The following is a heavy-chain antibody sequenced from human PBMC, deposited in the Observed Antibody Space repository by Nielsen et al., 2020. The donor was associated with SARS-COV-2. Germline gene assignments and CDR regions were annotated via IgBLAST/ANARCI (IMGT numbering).Heavy chain of an antibody. CDR2: LSNSGGHK. CDR1: GFTFRDYY. Sequence: GESLKISCAASGFTFRDYYMSWIRQAPGKGLEWVSSLSNSGGHKNYADSVKGRFTISRDNARNSLYLQMDSLRPEDTALYFCTKEGDFWTGYDYWGQGSLVTVSS. CDR3: TKEGDFWTGYDY. V-gene: IGHV3-11*05. D-gene: IGHD3/OR15-3a*01. J-gene: IGHJ4*02.